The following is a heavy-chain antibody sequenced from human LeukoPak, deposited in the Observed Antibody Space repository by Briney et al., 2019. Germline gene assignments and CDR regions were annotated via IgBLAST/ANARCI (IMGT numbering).Heavy chain of an antibody. D-gene: IGHD4/OR15-4a*01. V-gene: IGHV4-34*01. CDR2: INRSGST. J-gene: IGHJ3*02. CDR3: ARDGGARVAHDAFDI. CDR1: GGTFSGYY. Sequence: SETLSLTCAVYGGTFSGYYWSWIRQPPGKGLEWIGEINRSGSTNYNPSLKSRVTISIDTSKNQFSLQLSSVTAADTAVYYCARDGGARVAHDAFDIWGQGTMVTVSS.